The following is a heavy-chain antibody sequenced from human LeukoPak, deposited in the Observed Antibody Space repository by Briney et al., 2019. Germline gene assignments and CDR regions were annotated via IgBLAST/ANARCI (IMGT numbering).Heavy chain of an antibody. CDR1: GFTFNTYA. J-gene: IGHJ4*02. Sequence: GGSLRLSCAASGFTFNTYAMSWVRQAPGKGLEWVSIINERGGGTYYADSVKGRFIVSRDNSKNTLYLQMSSLRGEDTAVYYCARGKEVGFGETIGHWGQGTLVTVSS. V-gene: IGHV3-23*01. D-gene: IGHD1-26*01. CDR3: ARGKEVGFGETIGH. CDR2: INERGGGT.